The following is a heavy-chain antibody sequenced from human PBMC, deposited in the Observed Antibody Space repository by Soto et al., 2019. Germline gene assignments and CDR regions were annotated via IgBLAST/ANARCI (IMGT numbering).Heavy chain of an antibody. V-gene: IGHV3-73*01. J-gene: IGHJ4*02. CDR2: IRSKANSYAT. D-gene: IGHD3-22*01. Sequence: PGGSLRLSCAASGFTFSGSAMHWVRQASGKGLEWVGRIRSKANSYATAYAASVKGRFTISRDDSKNTAYLQMNSLKTVDTAVYYCSYYDSSGYIDYWGQGTLVTVSS. CDR1: GFTFSGSA. CDR3: SYYDSSGYIDY.